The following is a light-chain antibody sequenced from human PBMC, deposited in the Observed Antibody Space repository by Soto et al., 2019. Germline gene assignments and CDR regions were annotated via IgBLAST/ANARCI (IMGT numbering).Light chain of an antibody. V-gene: IGKV3-11*01. CDR2: DAS. CDR1: QGVGRF. CDR3: QQRGGWPLT. Sequence: EIVLTQSPATLSLSPGERAALSCRASQGVGRFLAWYQQKPCQAPRLLIYDASNLATGIPARFSGSGSETDFTLAIDNLEPEDFAVYYCQQRGGWPLTFGGGTKVEIK. J-gene: IGKJ4*02.